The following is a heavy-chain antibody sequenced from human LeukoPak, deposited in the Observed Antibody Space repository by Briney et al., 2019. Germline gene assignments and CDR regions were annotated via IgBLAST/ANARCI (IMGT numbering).Heavy chain of an antibody. Sequence: PGGSLRLSCAASGFTFSSYAMHWVRQAPGKGLEWVAVIWYDGSNKYYADSVKGRFTISRDNSKNTLYLQMNSLRAEDTAVYYCARDLGNVDTAMFTPDYWGQGTLVTVSS. D-gene: IGHD5-18*01. CDR3: ARDLGNVDTAMFTPDY. CDR1: GFTFSSYA. V-gene: IGHV3-33*08. J-gene: IGHJ4*02. CDR2: IWYDGSNK.